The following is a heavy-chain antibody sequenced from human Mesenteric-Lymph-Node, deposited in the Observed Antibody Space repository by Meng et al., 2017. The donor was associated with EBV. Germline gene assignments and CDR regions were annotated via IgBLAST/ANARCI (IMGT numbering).Heavy chain of an antibody. CDR1: GCAIGTTGVA. J-gene: IGHJ5*01. CDR3: AHSFTTSGNWFDY. Sequence: HIALKEFGPTLMRPTQTLTLTCTLAGCAIGTTGVAVGWIRQPPGQALEWLALIYWDGEKHYSPSLKSRLTITKDTSKHQVILTMTKVYPVDTATYYCAHSFTTSGNWFDYWGQGALVTVSS. D-gene: IGHD2/OR15-2a*01. CDR2: IYWDGEK. V-gene: IGHV2-5*02.